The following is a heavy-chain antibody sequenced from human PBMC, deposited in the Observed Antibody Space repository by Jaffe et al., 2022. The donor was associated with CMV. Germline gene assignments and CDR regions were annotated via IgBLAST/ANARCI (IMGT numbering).Heavy chain of an antibody. V-gene: IGHV4-39*01. D-gene: IGHD3-22*01. CDR1: GGSISSSSYY. J-gene: IGHJ4*02. CDR3: ARQAYYYDSSGYLLYYFDY. CDR2: IYYSGST. Sequence: QLQLQESGPGLVKPSETLSLTCTVSGGSISSSSYYWGWIRQPPGKGLEWIGSIYYSGSTYYNPSLKSRVTISVDTSKNQFSLKLSSVTAADTAVYYCARQAYYYDSSGYLLYYFDYWGQGTLVTVSS.